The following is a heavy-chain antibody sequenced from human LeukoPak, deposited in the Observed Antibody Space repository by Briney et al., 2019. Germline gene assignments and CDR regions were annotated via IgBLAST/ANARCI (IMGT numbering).Heavy chain of an antibody. CDR1: GGSISSSSYY. Sequence: SETLSLTCTVSGGSISSSSYYWGWIRQPPGKGLEWIGSIYYSGSTYYNPSLKSRVTISVDTSKNQFSLKLSSVTAADTAVYYCARDSGSYSRPYYYYYYGMDVWGQGTTVTVSS. D-gene: IGHD1-26*01. CDR2: IYYSGST. V-gene: IGHV4-39*07. CDR3: ARDSGSYSRPYYYYYYGMDV. J-gene: IGHJ6*02.